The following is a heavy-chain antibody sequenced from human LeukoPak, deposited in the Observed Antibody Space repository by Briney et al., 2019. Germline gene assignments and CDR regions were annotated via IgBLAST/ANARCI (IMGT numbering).Heavy chain of an antibody. V-gene: IGHV4-59*08. CDR2: VYYSGST. D-gene: IGHD3-16*01. J-gene: IGHJ2*01. CDR3: ARHGGVVGPIYLPDYWYFDL. CDR1: GDSISSFY. Sequence: SETLSLTCTVSGDSISSFYWSWIGQPPGKGLEWIGHVYYSGSTNYNPSLKSRVTISVDTSKNQFSLKPSSVTAADTAVYYCARHGGVVGPIYLPDYWYFDLWGRGTLVTVSS.